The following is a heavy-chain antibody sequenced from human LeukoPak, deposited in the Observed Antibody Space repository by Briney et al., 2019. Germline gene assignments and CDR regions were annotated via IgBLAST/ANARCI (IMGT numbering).Heavy chain of an antibody. D-gene: IGHD3-9*01. J-gene: IGHJ4*02. CDR1: GYTFTGYY. V-gene: IGHV1-2*02. Sequence: GASVKVSCKASGYTFTGYYMHWVRQAPGQGLEWMGWINPNSGGTNYAQKFQGRVTMTRDTSISIAYMELSRLRSDDTAVYYPARVRTAGYYAILTAYTVFDYSGQATLVTVSS. CDR2: INPNSGGT. CDR3: ARVRTAGYYAILTAYTVFDY.